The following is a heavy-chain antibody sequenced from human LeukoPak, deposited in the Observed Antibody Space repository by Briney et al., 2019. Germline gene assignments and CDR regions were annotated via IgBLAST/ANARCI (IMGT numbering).Heavy chain of an antibody. D-gene: IGHD3-16*02. CDR3: ARVPAGVIGMKDAFDM. CDR2: ISSGGSTI. V-gene: IGHV3-48*03. CDR1: GFTFSSFE. J-gene: IGHJ3*02. Sequence: GGSLRLSCAASGFTFSSFEMKWVRQAPGKGLEWVSYISSGGSTIYYADSVKGRFTISRDNAKNSLYLQMNSLRAEDTAVYYCARVPAGVIGMKDAFDMWGQGTMVTVSS.